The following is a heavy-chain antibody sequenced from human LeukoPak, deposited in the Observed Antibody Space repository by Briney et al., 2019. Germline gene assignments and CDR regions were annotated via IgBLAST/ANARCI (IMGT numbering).Heavy chain of an antibody. CDR1: GFIFDDYA. CDR2: ISWNSGSI. J-gene: IGHJ6*02. Sequence: GRSLRLSCAASGFIFDDYAMYWVRQVPGKGLEWVSGISWNSGSIVYADSVKGRVTISRDNAKNSLYLQMNSLGAEDTALYYCAKGVRGGYDYYGVDVWGQGTTVTVSS. CDR3: AKGVRGGYDYYGVDV. V-gene: IGHV3-9*01. D-gene: IGHD3-10*02.